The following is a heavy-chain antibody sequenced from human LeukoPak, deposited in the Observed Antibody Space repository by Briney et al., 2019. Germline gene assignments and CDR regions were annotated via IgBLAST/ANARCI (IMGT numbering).Heavy chain of an antibody. CDR2: ISNSSSYI. CDR3: AREVRVTTVLDY. CDR1: VFTFSTYK. V-gene: IGHV3-21*06. D-gene: IGHD4-17*01. Sequence: GGSLRLSCAASVFTFSTYKMNGVREPPARGLEGVSSISNSSSYIYYADSVDGRFTISRDNDKNSMFLKMNSMRAEDTAVYYCAREVRVTTVLDYWGQGTQVTVFS. J-gene: IGHJ4*02.